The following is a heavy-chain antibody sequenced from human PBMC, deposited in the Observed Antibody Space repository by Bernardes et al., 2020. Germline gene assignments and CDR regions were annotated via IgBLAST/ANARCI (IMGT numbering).Heavy chain of an antibody. CDR3: ARQLYDILTGYAYYYYGMDV. CDR1: GGSISSSSYY. V-gene: IGHV4-39*01. D-gene: IGHD3-9*01. J-gene: IGHJ6*04. Sequence: SETLSLTCTVSGGSISSSSYYWGWIRQPPGKGLEWIGSIYYSGSTYYNPSLKSRVTISVDTSKNQFSLKLSSVTAADTAVYYCARQLYDILTGYAYYYYGMDVWGKGTTVTVSS. CDR2: IYYSGST.